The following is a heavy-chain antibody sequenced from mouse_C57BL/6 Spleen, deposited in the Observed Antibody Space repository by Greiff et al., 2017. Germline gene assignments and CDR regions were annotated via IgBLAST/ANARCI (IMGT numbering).Heavy chain of an antibody. V-gene: IGHV1-53*01. CDR1: GYTFTSYW. D-gene: IGHD2-3*01. CDR3: AREGAYDRAWCAY. J-gene: IGHJ3*01. Sequence: QVQLQQSGPELVKPGASVKLSCKASGYTFTSYWMHWVKQRPGQGLEWIGNINPSNGGTNYNEKFKSKATLAVDKSSSTAYMQLSSLTSEDSAVYYYAREGAYDRAWCAYWGQGTLGTVSA. CDR2: INPSNGGT.